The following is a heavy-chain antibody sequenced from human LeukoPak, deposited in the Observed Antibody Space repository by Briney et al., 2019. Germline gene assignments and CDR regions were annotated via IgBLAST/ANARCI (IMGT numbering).Heavy chain of an antibody. J-gene: IGHJ4*02. CDR2: IYYSGST. CDR1: GGSISSYY. Sequence: PSETLSLTCTVSGGSISSYYWSWIRQPPGKGLEWIGYIYYSGSTYYNPSLKSRVTISVDTSKNQFSLKLSSVTAADTAVYYCAREADKGSSGIDYWGQGTLVTVSS. D-gene: IGHD6-13*01. V-gene: IGHV4-59*12. CDR3: AREADKGSSGIDY.